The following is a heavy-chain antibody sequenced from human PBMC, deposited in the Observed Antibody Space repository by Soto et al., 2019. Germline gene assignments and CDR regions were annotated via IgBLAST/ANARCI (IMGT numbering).Heavy chain of an antibody. Sequence: GGSLRLSCAASGFTFSGSAMHWVRQASGKGLEWVGRIRSKANSYATAYAASVKGRFTISRDDSKNTAYLQMNSLKTEDTAVYYCTRHVEAVAGPGLYYYYYYYMDVWGKGTTVTVSS. D-gene: IGHD6-19*01. V-gene: IGHV3-73*01. CDR1: GFTFSGSA. CDR3: TRHVEAVAGPGLYYYYYYYMDV. J-gene: IGHJ6*03. CDR2: IRSKANSYAT.